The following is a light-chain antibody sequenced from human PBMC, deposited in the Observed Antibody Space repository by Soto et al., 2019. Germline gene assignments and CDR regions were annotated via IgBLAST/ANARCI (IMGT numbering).Light chain of an antibody. J-gene: IGKJ1*01. CDR2: DAS. CDR1: QSVGSY. V-gene: IGKV3-11*01. Sequence: EIVLIQSPATLSLSPGERATLSCRASQSVGSYLAWYQHKPGQAPRLLISDASNRATGIPARFSGSGSETDFTLTISSLEPEDSAVYYCQHFYTYSPWTFGQGTKVEV. CDR3: QHFYTYSPWT.